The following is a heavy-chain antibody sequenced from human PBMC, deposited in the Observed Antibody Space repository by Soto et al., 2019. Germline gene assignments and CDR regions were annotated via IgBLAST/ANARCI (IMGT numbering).Heavy chain of an antibody. CDR1: GFTVSSNY. CDR3: AGEMYSSPYYYYYGMDV. CDR2: IYSGGST. V-gene: IGHV3-53*01. J-gene: IGHJ6*02. Sequence: PGGSLRRSCAASGFTVSSNYMSWVRQAPGKGLEWVSVIYSGGSTYYADSVKGRFTISRDNSKNTLYLQMNSLRAEDTAVYYCAGEMYSSPYYYYYGMDVWGQGTTVTVSS. D-gene: IGHD6-13*01.